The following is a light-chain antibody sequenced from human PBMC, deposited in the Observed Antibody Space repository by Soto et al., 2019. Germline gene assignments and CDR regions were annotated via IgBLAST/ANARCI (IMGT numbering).Light chain of an antibody. CDR2: GAS. J-gene: IGKJ2*01. CDR1: QSVSSN. CDR3: QQYNNWPYT. V-gene: IGKV3-15*01. Sequence: EIVMTQSPATLAVSPGERAALSCRASQSVSSNFAWYQQKPGQAPRLLIYGASSRAPGTPARFSGSGSGTEFTLTISSLQSEDFAVYYCQQYNNWPYTFGLGTQVEMK.